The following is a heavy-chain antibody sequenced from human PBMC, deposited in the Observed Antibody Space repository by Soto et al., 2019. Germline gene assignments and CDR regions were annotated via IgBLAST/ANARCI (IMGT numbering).Heavy chain of an antibody. D-gene: IGHD2-15*01. CDR1: GFTFINAW. Sequence: EALRVPVAAPGFTFINAWLSWVRQAPGKGLGWAGRIKSETDGGTTDYAAPVKGRFTISRDDSKNTLYLQMNSLKTDDTAVYYCTTEQGYCSGGTCFYHSYGMDVWGQGTTVTVSS. J-gene: IGHJ6*02. CDR2: IKSETDGGTT. V-gene: IGHV3-15*01. CDR3: TTEQGYCSGGTCFYHSYGMDV.